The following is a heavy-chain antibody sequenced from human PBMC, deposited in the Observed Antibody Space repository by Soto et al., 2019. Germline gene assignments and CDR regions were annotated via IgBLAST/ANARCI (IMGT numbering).Heavy chain of an antibody. CDR3: ARAAMGGSSWPFDY. Sequence: SETLSLTCTVSRGSMSRYYWNWIRQPPGKGLEWIGHIYYTGSTNYNPSLKSRVTISVDTSKNQFSLQLSSVTAADTAVYYCARAAMGGSSWPFDYWGQGTLVTVSS. J-gene: IGHJ4*02. V-gene: IGHV4-59*12. CDR2: IYYTGST. D-gene: IGHD6-13*01. CDR1: RGSMSRYY.